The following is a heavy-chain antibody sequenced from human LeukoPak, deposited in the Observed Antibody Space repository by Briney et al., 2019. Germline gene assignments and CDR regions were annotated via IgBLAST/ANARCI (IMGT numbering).Heavy chain of an antibody. CDR3: SSQPAVLDLDC. Sequence: GGSLRLSCAASGFAFSSYWMTWVRQAPGKGPEWVANIKPDGSGKTYVDSVKGRFTISRDNAKNSLYLQIRGLRVEDTAVYYCSSQPAVLDLDCWGQGTLVTVSS. CDR1: GFAFSSYW. J-gene: IGHJ4*02. CDR2: IKPDGSGK. V-gene: IGHV3-7*01. D-gene: IGHD6-19*01.